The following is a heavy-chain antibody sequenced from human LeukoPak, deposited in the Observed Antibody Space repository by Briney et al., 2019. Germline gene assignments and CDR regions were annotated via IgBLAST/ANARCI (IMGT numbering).Heavy chain of an antibody. CDR1: GFTFSIYS. CDR2: VSGNGLKT. V-gene: IGHV3-23*01. CDR3: AKIVVPAAYYFYGMDI. J-gene: IGHJ6*02. D-gene: IGHD2-2*01. Sequence: QPGGSLRLSCAASGFTFSIYSMNWVRQTPGKGLEWVSGVSGNGLKTFYADSVKGRFTISRDNSKKTVDLQMNNLRVEDSAIFYCAKIVVPAAYYFYGMDIWGPGTTVTVSS.